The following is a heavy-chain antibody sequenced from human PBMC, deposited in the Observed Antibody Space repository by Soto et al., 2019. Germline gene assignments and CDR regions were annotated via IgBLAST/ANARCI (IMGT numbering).Heavy chain of an antibody. CDR3: TRDASRDSSARGWFDP. D-gene: IGHD6-13*01. CDR1: GFTFRSFT. Sequence: EVQLVESGGGLVKPGGSLRLSCAASGFTFRSFTMNWVRQAPGKGLEWVSTISSNSAYIYYTDALRGRFTISRDNAKNSLHLQTNCLRAEDTAVYYCTRDASRDSSARGWFDPWGPGTLVTVSS. CDR2: ISSNSAYI. J-gene: IGHJ5*02. V-gene: IGHV3-21*02.